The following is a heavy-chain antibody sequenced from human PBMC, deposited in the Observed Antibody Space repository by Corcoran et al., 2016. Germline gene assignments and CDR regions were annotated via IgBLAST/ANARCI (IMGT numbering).Heavy chain of an antibody. CDR1: GYTFTSYG. CDR2: ISAYNGNT. Sequence: QVQLVQSGAEVKKPGASVKVSCKASGYTFTSYGISWVRQAPGQGLEGMGWISAYNGNTNSAQKLQGRVTMTTDTATSTAYMELRSLRSDDTAVYYGERDRRAVAGTPYYYYYGMDVWGQGTTVTVSS. CDR3: ERDRRAVAGTPYYYYYGMDV. D-gene: IGHD6-19*01. J-gene: IGHJ6*02. V-gene: IGHV1-18*01.